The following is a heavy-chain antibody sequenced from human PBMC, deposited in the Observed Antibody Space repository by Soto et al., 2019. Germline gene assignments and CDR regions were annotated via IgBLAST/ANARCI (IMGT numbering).Heavy chain of an antibody. Sequence: VGSLRLSCAAAGFSVSTSHISWVRQAPGKGLEWVSVIYSGGATHYAVSVKGRFIISRDKSKNTVDLQMNSLRAEDTAVYYCEKDSCDILTGLFDYWGQGTQVTVSS. D-gene: IGHD3-9*01. CDR1: GFSVSTSH. V-gene: IGHV3-66*02. CDR2: IYSGGAT. CDR3: EKDSCDILTGLFDY. J-gene: IGHJ4*02.